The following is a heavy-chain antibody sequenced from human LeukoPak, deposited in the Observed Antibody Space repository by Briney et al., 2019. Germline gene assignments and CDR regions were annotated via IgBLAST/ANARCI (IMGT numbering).Heavy chain of an antibody. CDR3: ARLGRFGALLPYYYYMDV. CDR2: VYSSGST. CDR1: GGSISSGSHY. D-gene: IGHD3-10*01. Sequence: SETLSLTCTVSGGSISSGSHYWTWIRQPAGKGLEYIGRVYSSGSTDSNPSLRSRLTMSVDTSKNQLSLKLTSVTAADTAVYYCARLGRFGALLPYYYYMDVWGKGTTVAVSS. V-gene: IGHV4-61*02. J-gene: IGHJ6*03.